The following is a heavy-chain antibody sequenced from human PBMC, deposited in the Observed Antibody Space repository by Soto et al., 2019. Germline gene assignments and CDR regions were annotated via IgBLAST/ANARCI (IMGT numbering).Heavy chain of an antibody. J-gene: IGHJ4*02. D-gene: IGHD6-13*01. V-gene: IGHV3-49*03. Sequence: GGSLRLSCTASGFTFGDYAMSWFRQAPGKGLEWVGFIRSKAYGGTTEYAASVKGRFTISRDDSKSIAYLQMNSLKTEDTAVYYCTRDVAAAGIPFDYWGQGTLVTSPQ. CDR1: GFTFGDYA. CDR3: TRDVAAAGIPFDY. CDR2: IRSKAYGGTT.